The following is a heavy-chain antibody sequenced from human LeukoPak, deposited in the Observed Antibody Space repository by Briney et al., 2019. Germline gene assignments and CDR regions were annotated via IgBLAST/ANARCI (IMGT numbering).Heavy chain of an antibody. CDR2: ISWNSGSI. Sequence: GGSLRLSCAASGFTFDDYAMHWVRQAPGKGLEWVSGISWNSGSIGYADSVKGRFTISRDNSKNTLYLQMGSLRAEDMAVYYCARSGRSDFWSGYPIDYWGQGTLVTVSS. D-gene: IGHD3-3*01. CDR3: ARSGRSDFWSGYPIDY. V-gene: IGHV3-9*03. J-gene: IGHJ4*02. CDR1: GFTFDDYA.